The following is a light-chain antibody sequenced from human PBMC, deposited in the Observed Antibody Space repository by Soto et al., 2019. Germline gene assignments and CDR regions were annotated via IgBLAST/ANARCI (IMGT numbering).Light chain of an antibody. J-gene: IGKJ1*01. CDR1: LSVSVY. Sequence: VVLTQSPATLSLSPGERATLSCRTSLSVSVYLDWYQQKPGQAPRLLIYDASTRAAGIPVRFSASGSGTEFTLTISSLQPDDFATYYCQQYNSYSSFGQGTKVDNK. CDR3: QQYNSYSS. V-gene: IGKV3-11*01. CDR2: DAS.